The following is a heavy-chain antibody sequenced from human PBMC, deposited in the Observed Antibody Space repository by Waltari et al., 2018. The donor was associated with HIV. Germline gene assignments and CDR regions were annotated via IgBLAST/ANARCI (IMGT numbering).Heavy chain of an antibody. CDR2: INHNSGDT. J-gene: IGHJ6*02. CDR3: ARVRGGGMDV. Sequence: QEHLVQSGAEVKKPGASVKASCTASVKTLTGYYIHWVRQAPGQGLEWVGRINHNSGDTHYAQKFQGRVTMTRDTSISTGYMELHSLTSDDTGVYFCARVRGGGMDVWGQGTTVTVSS. D-gene: IGHD5-12*01. CDR1: VKTLTGYY. V-gene: IGHV1-2*05.